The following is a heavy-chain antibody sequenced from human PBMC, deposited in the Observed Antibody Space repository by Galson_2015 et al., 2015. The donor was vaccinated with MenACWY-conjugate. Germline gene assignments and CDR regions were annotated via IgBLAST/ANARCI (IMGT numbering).Heavy chain of an antibody. J-gene: IGHJ4*02. V-gene: IGHV3-30*18. CDR2: ISHDGTVT. Sequence: SLRLSCEASGFTFSGYGLQWVRQAPGKGLEWVAVISHDGTVTYYADSVKGRFTISRDNSKSTLSLQMSSLRPEDTALYYCVKERTWQAAREFDYWGQGTLVTVSS. CDR3: VKERTWQAAREFDY. CDR1: GFTFSGYG. D-gene: IGHD5-12*01.